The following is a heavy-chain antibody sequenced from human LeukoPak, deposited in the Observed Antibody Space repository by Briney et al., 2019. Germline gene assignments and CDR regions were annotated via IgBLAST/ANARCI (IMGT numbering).Heavy chain of an antibody. J-gene: IGHJ5*02. V-gene: IGHV4-61*02. CDR1: GGSISSGSYY. Sequence: SETLSLTCTVSGGSISSGSYYWSWIRQPAGKGLEWIGRIYTSGSTNYNPSLKSRVTISVDTSKNQFSLKLSSVTAADTAVYYCARDGLVVVPAAIRDNWFDPWGQGTLVTVSS. D-gene: IGHD2-2*02. CDR3: ARDGLVVVPAAIRDNWFDP. CDR2: IYTSGST.